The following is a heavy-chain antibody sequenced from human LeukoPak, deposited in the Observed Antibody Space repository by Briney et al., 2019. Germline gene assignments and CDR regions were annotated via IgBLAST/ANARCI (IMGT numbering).Heavy chain of an antibody. D-gene: IGHD3-22*01. CDR3: ASMSGYYYVRGPPIDY. CDR2: IYHSGST. J-gene: IGHJ4*02. V-gene: IGHV4-38-2*02. CDR1: GYPISSGYY. Sequence: SETLSLTCTVSGYPISSGYYWGWIRQPPGKGLEWIGSIYHSGSTYYNPSLKSRVTISVDTSKNQFSLKLSSVTAADTAVYYCASMSGYYYVRGPPIDYWGQGTLVTVSS.